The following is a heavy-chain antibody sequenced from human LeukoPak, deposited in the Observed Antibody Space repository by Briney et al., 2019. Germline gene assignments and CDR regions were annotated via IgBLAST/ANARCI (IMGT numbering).Heavy chain of an antibody. V-gene: IGHV1-18*01. CDR1: GYTFTSYG. Sequence: ASVTVSCKASGYTFTSYGISWVRQAPGQGLEWMGWISAYNGNTNYAQKLQGRVTMTTDTSTSTAYMELRSLRSDDTAVYYCARDEKGEGYYYDSSSYPDAFDIWGQGTMVTVSS. J-gene: IGHJ3*02. CDR3: ARDEKGEGYYYDSSSYPDAFDI. CDR2: ISAYNGNT. D-gene: IGHD3-22*01.